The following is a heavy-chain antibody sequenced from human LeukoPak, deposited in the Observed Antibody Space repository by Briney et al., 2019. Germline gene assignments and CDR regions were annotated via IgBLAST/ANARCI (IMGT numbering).Heavy chain of an antibody. Sequence: SETLSLTCTVSGGSISSSSYYWGWIRQPPGKGLEWIGSIYYSGSTYYNPSLKSRVTISVDTSKNQFSLKLSSVTAADTAVYYCARTYCGDDCYSFRPYYYYYYMDVWGKGTTVTISS. CDR3: ARTYCGDDCYSFRPYYYYYYMDV. V-gene: IGHV4-39*07. J-gene: IGHJ6*03. CDR2: IYYSGST. CDR1: GGSISSSSYY. D-gene: IGHD2-21*02.